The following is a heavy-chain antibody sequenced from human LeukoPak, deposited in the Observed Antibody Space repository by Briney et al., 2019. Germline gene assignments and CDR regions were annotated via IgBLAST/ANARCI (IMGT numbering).Heavy chain of an antibody. CDR1: GFTFSSYG. CDR3: ANQYYYDSSGSNSSGYYYYYMDV. V-gene: IGHV3-30*02. CDR2: IRYDGSNK. D-gene: IGHD3-22*01. Sequence: GGSLRLSCTASGFTFSSYGMYWVRQAPGKGLEWVAFIRYDGSNKYYADSVKGRFTISRDNSKNTLYLQMNSLRAEDTAVYYCANQYYYDSSGSNSSGYYYYYMDVWGKGTTVTISS. J-gene: IGHJ6*03.